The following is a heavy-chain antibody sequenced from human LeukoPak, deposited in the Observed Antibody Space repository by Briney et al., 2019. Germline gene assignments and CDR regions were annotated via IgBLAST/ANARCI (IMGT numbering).Heavy chain of an antibody. J-gene: IGHJ5*02. CDR3: ARGGSRPDP. V-gene: IGHV3-7*01. CDR2: IKTDGSEK. CDR1: GFIYSDYW. D-gene: IGHD6-6*01. Sequence: PGGSLRLSCAASGFIYSDYWMSWVRQAPGKGLEWVANIKTDGSEKYYVDSVKGRFTFSRDNANNSLYLQMSSLRAEDTAVYYCARGGSRPDPWGQGTLVTVSS.